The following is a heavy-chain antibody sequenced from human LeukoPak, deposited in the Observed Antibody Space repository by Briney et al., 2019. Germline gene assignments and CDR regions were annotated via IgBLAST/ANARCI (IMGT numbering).Heavy chain of an antibody. CDR1: GFTFSSYS. D-gene: IGHD3-22*01. Sequence: GGSLRLFCAASGFTFSSYSMNWVRQAPGKGLEWVSSISSSSSYIYYADSVKGRFTISRDNAKNSLYLQVNSLRAEDTAVYYCARYDSSGYYPVYYFDYWGQGTLVTVSS. CDR3: ARYDSSGYYPVYYFDY. J-gene: IGHJ4*02. CDR2: ISSSSSYI. V-gene: IGHV3-21*01.